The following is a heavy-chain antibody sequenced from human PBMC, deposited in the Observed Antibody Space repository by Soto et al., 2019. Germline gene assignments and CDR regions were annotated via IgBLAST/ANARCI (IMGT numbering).Heavy chain of an antibody. D-gene: IGHD1-1*01. V-gene: IGHV3-23*01. Sequence: GGSLRLSCAASGVTFSSYAMSWVRQAPGKGLEWVSAISGSGGSTYYAASMKRRVTISIDKSKNPLYLQMNSVTAADTAVYYCARVTKSTDRDDFDHWGQGTLVTVSS. CDR1: GVTFSSYA. J-gene: IGHJ5*02. CDR2: ISGSGGST. CDR3: ARVTKSTDRDDFDH.